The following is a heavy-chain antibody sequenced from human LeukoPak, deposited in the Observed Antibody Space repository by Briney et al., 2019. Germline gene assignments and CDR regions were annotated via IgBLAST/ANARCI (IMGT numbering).Heavy chain of an antibody. D-gene: IGHD1-14*01. CDR3: ARDLTPSAFDI. V-gene: IGHV3-21*01. J-gene: IGHJ3*02. Sequence: GGSLRLSCAASGFTFSSYAMSWVRQAPGKGLEWVSSISSSSSYIYYADSVKGRFTISRDNAKNSLYLQMNSLRAEDTAVYYCARDLTPSAFDIWGQGTMVTVSS. CDR2: ISSSSSYI. CDR1: GFTFSSYA.